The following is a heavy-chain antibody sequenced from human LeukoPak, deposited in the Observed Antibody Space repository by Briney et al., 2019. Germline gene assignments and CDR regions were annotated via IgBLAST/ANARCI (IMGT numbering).Heavy chain of an antibody. CDR2: INRDDTIK. D-gene: IGHD2-2*01. CDR3: AKDSCSSNSCRGYFDY. V-gene: IGHV3-74*01. Sequence: PGGSRRLSCVASGFTFSNYWFHWVRQVPGKGPEWVCRINRDDTIKNYADFVMGRFTISRDNAKNTVYLQMNSLRAEDTAIYYCAKDSCSSNSCRGYFDYWGQGTLVTVSS. CDR1: GFTFSNYW. J-gene: IGHJ4*02.